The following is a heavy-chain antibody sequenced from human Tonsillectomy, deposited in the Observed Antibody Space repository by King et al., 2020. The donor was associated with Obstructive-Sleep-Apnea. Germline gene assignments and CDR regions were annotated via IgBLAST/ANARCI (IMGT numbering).Heavy chain of an antibody. CDR3: AGVGPPQELLPNWFDP. V-gene: IGHV4-61*01. CDR1: GGSVSSGFYY. D-gene: IGHD3-10*01. Sequence: QLQESGPGLVKPSETLSLTCSVSGGSVSSGFYYWSWSRQPPGRGLGWIGYIYYSGSTNYNPSLKSRVTISVDTSNNQLSLKLSSVTAADTAVYYCAGVGPPQELLPNWFDPWGQGTLVTVSS. J-gene: IGHJ5*02. CDR2: IYYSGST.